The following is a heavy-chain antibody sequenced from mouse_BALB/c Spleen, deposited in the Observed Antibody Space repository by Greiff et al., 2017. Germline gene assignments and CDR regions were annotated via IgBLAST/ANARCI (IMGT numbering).Heavy chain of an antibody. V-gene: IGHV1S81*02. CDR1: GYTFTSYY. D-gene: IGHD2-4*01. J-gene: IGHJ4*01. CDR3: TRVLSTMITPFWYAMDY. CDR2: INPSNGGT. Sequence: QVQLQQPGAELVKPGASVKLSCKASGYTFTSYYMYWVKQRPGQGLEWIGGINPSNGGTNFNEKFKSKATLTVDKSSSTAYMQLSSLTSEDSAVYYCTRVLSTMITPFWYAMDYWGQGTSVTVSS.